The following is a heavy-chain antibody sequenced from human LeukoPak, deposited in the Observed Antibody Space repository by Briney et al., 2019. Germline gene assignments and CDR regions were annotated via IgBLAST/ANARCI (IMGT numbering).Heavy chain of an antibody. Sequence: GGSLRLSCAASGFTFRTYGMSWVRQAPGKGLDWVSAISGSGGRTNYADSVAGRFTISRDNSKNTLYLQMNNLRAEDTAVYYCAKDRTYDNSDNHFESEKWGQGTLVTVSS. J-gene: IGHJ4*02. CDR1: GFTFRTYG. D-gene: IGHD3-22*01. CDR2: ISGSGGRT. V-gene: IGHV3-23*01. CDR3: AKDRTYDNSDNHFESEK.